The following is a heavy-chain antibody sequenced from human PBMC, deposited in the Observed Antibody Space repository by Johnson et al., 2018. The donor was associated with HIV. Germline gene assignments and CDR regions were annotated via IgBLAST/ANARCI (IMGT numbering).Heavy chain of an antibody. CDR3: ARAGAVGFDAFDI. CDR2: ISYDGSNK. D-gene: IGHD6-19*01. J-gene: IGHJ3*02. Sequence: QVQLVESGGGLLQPGRSLRLSCAASGFTFSSYGMHWVRHAPGKGLEWVAVISYDGSNKYYADSVKGRFTISRDNSKNTLYLQMNSLRAEDTAVYYCARAGAVGFDAFDIWGQGTMVTVSS. CDR1: GFTFSSYG. V-gene: IGHV3-30*03.